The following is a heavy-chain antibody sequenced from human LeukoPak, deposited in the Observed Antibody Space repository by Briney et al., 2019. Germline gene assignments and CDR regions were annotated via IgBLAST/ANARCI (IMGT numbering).Heavy chain of an antibody. CDR3: ARVVGYYYDSSGYEYFQH. CDR2: IYYSGST. CDR1: GGSISNVGYY. Sequence: SQTLSLTCTVSGGSISNVGYYWSWIRQHPGKGPEWIGYIYYSGSTYYNPSLKSRVTISVDTSKNQFSLKLSSVTAADTAVYYCARVVGYYYDSSGYEYFQHWGQGTLVTVSS. D-gene: IGHD3-22*01. J-gene: IGHJ1*01. V-gene: IGHV4-31*03.